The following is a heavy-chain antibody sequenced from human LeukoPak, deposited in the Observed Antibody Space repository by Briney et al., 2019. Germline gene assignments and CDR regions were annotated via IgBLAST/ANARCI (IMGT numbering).Heavy chain of an antibody. Sequence: PSETLSLTYAVYGGSFSGYYWSWIRQPPGKGLEWIGEINHSGSTNYNPSLKSRVTISVDTSKNQFSLKLSSVTAADTAAYYCAREKFGELLYYWGQGTLVTVSS. CDR2: INHSGST. CDR3: AREKFGELLYY. J-gene: IGHJ4*02. CDR1: GGSFSGYY. V-gene: IGHV4-34*01. D-gene: IGHD3-10*01.